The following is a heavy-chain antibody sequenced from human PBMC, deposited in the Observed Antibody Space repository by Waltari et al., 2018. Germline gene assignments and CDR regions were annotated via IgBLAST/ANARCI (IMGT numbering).Heavy chain of an antibody. CDR1: GGSFSGYS. CDR2: INHSGST. V-gene: IGHV4-34*01. J-gene: IGHJ5*02. CDR3: ARDDSSGWYSWFDP. Sequence: QVQLQQWGAGLLKPSETLSLTCAVYGGSFSGYSWIWIRQPPGKGLEWIGEINHSGSTNYNPSLKSRVTISVDTSKNQFSLKLSSVTAADTAVYYCARDDSSGWYSWFDPWGQGTLVTVSS. D-gene: IGHD6-19*01.